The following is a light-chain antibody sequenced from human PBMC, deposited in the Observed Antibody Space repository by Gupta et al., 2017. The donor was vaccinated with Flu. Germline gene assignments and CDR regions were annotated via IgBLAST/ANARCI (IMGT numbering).Light chain of an antibody. J-gene: IGLJ2*01. Sequence: SSELTQDPAVSVALGQTVRITCQGDSLRSYYASWYQQKPGQAPVLVIYGKNNRPSGIPDRSSGSSSGNTASLTITGAQAEEEADYYCNYRDSSGNHMRVVFGGGTKLTVL. V-gene: IGLV3-19*01. CDR2: GKN. CDR1: SLRSYY. CDR3: NYRDSSGNHMRVV.